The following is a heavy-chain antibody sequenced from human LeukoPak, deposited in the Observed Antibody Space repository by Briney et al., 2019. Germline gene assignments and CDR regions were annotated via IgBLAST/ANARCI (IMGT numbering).Heavy chain of an antibody. J-gene: IGHJ4*02. Sequence: ASVKVSCKASGYTFTGYYMHWVRQAPGQGLEWMGWINPNSGGTNYAQKFQGWVTMTRDTSISTAYMELNRLRSDDTAVYYCARGTRSVVVVPAASLDYWGQGTLVTVSS. CDR3: ARGTRSVVVVPAASLDY. CDR1: GYTFTGYY. V-gene: IGHV1-2*04. D-gene: IGHD2-2*01. CDR2: INPNSGGT.